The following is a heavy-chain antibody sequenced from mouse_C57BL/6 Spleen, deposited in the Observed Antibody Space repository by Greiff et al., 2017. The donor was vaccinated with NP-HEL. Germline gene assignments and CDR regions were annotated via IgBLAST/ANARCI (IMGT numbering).Heavy chain of an antibody. CDR3: ARGPGKDAMDY. D-gene: IGHD4-1*01. V-gene: IGHV1-50*01. J-gene: IGHJ4*01. CDR1: GYTFTSYW. CDR2: IDPSDSYT. Sequence: QVQLQQSGAELVKPGASVKLSCKASGYTFTSYWMQWVKQRPGQGLEWIGEIDPSDSYTNYNQKFKGKATLTVDTSSSTAYMQLSSLTSEDSAVYYCARGPGKDAMDYWGQGTSVTVSS.